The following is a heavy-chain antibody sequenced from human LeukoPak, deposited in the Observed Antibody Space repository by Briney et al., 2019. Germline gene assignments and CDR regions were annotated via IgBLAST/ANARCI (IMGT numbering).Heavy chain of an antibody. J-gene: IGHJ4*02. CDR2: INSDGINT. Sequence: QAGGSLRLSCAASGFTFSNYWMHWVRQAPGKGLVWVSRINSDGINTSYADSVKGRFTISRDNAKNTLNLQMNSLRAEDTAVYYCTREFSGDYDILTDYYEGNAFDYWGQGTLVTVSS. CDR3: TREFSGDYDILTDYYEGNAFDY. D-gene: IGHD3-9*01. CDR1: GFTFSNYW. V-gene: IGHV3-74*01.